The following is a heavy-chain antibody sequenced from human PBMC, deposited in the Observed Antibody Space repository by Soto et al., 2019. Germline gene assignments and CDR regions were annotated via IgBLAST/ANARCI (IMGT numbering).Heavy chain of an antibody. V-gene: IGHV4-59*08. D-gene: IGHD2-21*02. CDR2: FFYSGST. Sequence: SETLSLTCTVSGGSISSYYWSWIRQPPGKGLEWIGFFFYSGSTNYTPSLKSRVTISVDTSKNHFSLKLSFVTAADTAVYYCARHLSSRGDPDENYYYYYMDVWGKGTTVTVSS. J-gene: IGHJ6*03. CDR3: ARHLSSRGDPDENYYYYYMDV. CDR1: GGSISSYY.